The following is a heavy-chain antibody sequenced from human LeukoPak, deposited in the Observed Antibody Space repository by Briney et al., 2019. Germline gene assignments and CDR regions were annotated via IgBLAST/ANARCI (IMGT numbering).Heavy chain of an antibody. CDR3: TRDLKRVPAAMLSWFDP. V-gene: IGHV3-49*04. CDR2: IRSKAYGGTT. D-gene: IGHD2-2*01. Sequence: GGSLRLSCAASGFTFSSYWMSWVRQAPGKGLEWVGFIRSKAYGGTTEYAASVKGRFTISRDDSKSIAYLQMNSLKTEDTAVYYCTRDLKRVPAAMLSWFDPWGQGTLVTVSS. J-gene: IGHJ5*02. CDR1: GFTFSSYW.